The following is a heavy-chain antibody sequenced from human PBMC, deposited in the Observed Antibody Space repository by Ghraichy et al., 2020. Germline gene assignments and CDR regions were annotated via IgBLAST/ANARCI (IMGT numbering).Heavy chain of an antibody. D-gene: IGHD2-2*01. CDR1: GFTFDDYA. V-gene: IGHV3-9*01. Sequence: SLRLSCAASGFTFDDYAMHWVRQAPGKGLEWVSGISWNSGSIGYADSVKGRFTISRDNAKNSLYLQMNSLRAEDTALYYCASSREYCSSTSCYPYYYYGMDVWGQGTTVTVSS. J-gene: IGHJ6*02. CDR2: ISWNSGSI. CDR3: ASSREYCSSTSCYPYYYYGMDV.